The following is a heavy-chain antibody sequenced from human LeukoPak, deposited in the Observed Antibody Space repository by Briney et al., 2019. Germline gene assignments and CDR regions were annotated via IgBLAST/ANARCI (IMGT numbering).Heavy chain of an antibody. D-gene: IGHD5/OR15-5a*01. CDR2: INHSGST. CDR3: ASCLTGYYYYGMDV. CDR1: GGSFSGYY. Sequence: SETLSLTCAVYGGSFSGYYWSWIRQPPGKGLEWIGEINHSGSTNYNPSLKSRVTISVDTSKNQFSLKLSSVTAADTAVYYCASCLTGYYYYGMDVWGQGTTVTVSS. J-gene: IGHJ6*02. V-gene: IGHV4-34*01.